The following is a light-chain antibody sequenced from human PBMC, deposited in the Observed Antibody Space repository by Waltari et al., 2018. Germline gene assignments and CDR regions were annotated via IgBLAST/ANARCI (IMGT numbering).Light chain of an antibody. J-gene: IGLJ2*01. CDR1: SSDVGGYNY. CDR2: DVT. V-gene: IGLV2-14*03. CDR3: SSYTSSSSFSISSSVL. Sequence: QSALTQPASVSGSPGQSITISCTGTSSDVGGYNYVSWYQHHPGKAPTLLIYDVTDRPSGVSSRFSGSKSGNTASLTISGLQAEDEADYYCSSYTSSSSFSISSSVLFGGGTKVTVL.